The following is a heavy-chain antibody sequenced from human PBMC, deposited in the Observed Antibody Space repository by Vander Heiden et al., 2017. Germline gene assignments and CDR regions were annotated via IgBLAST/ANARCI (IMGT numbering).Heavy chain of an antibody. D-gene: IGHD2-2*01. CDR1: GFTFSTYG. Sequence: VELVESGGGVVQPGRSLSLSCAASGFTFSTYGMHWVRQAPGKGLEWVAVIWDDGSEKYYGESVKGRFTISRDNSKNTLYLQMNSLRAEDTAVYYCARDNAAGYSTFFDCWGQGTLVTVSS. CDR3: ARDNAAGYSTFFDC. CDR2: IWDDGSEK. V-gene: IGHV3-33*01. J-gene: IGHJ4*02.